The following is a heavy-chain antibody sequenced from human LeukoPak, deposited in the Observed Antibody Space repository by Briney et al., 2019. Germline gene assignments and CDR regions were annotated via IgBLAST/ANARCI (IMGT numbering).Heavy chain of an antibody. CDR1: GGSINIRSYY. CDR3: ARSRGYSYGTTFLDY. D-gene: IGHD5-18*01. J-gene: IGHJ4*02. CDR2: IYYSGST. V-gene: IGHV4-39*07. Sequence: PSETLSLTCTVSGGSINIRSYYWGWIRQPPGKGLEWIGNIYYSGSTYYNPSLKSRVTISVDTSKNQFSLKLSSVTAADTAVYYCARSRGYSYGTTFLDYWGQGTLVTVSS.